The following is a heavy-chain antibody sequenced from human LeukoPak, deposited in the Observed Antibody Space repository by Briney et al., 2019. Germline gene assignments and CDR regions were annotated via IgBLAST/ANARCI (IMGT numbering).Heavy chain of an antibody. CDR1: GGSISSYC. D-gene: IGHD3-10*01. V-gene: IGHV4-59*08. CDR3: ASNYYGSGSLDY. Sequence: PSETLSLTCTVSGGSISSYCWSWIRQPPGKGLEWIGYIYYSGSTNYNPSLKSRVTISVDTSKNQFSLKVSSVTAADTAVYYCASNYYGSGSLDYWGQGNLVTVSS. CDR2: IYYSGST. J-gene: IGHJ4*02.